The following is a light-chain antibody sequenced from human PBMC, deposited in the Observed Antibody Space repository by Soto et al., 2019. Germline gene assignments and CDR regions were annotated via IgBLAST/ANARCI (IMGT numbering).Light chain of an antibody. Sequence: SYELTQPTSVSVAPGQTARITCGGNNIGSKNVHWYQQKPGQAPVLVVYDDSDRPSGIPERFSGSNSGNTATLIISRVEAGDEAGYYCQVWDTSSDQFGGGTKLTVL. V-gene: IGLV3-21*02. CDR3: QVWDTSSDQ. J-gene: IGLJ2*01. CDR1: NIGSKN. CDR2: DDS.